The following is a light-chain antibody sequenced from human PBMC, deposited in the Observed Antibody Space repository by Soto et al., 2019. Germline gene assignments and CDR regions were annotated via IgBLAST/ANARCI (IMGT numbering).Light chain of an antibody. V-gene: IGKV3-11*01. Sequence: ESVLTQSPANLSLSPGERATLSCRASQSVSSYLAWYQQKPGQAPRLLIYDASNRATSIPARFSGSGSGTDFTLTISSLDPEDFAVYYCQQRSNWPWTFGQGNKVEIK. CDR1: QSVSSY. J-gene: IGKJ1*01. CDR3: QQRSNWPWT. CDR2: DAS.